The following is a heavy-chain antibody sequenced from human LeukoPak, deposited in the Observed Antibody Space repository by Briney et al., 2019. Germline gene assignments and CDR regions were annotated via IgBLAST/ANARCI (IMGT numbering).Heavy chain of an antibody. J-gene: IGHJ3*02. CDR3: ARDHGSVDAFDI. Sequence: GASVKVSCRASGYTFTGYYMHWVRQAPGQGLEWMGRIIPILGIANYAQKFQGRVTITADKSTSTAYMELSSLRSEDTAVYYCARDHGSVDAFDIWGQGTMVTVSS. CDR2: IIPILGIA. V-gene: IGHV1-69*04. CDR1: GYTFTGYY.